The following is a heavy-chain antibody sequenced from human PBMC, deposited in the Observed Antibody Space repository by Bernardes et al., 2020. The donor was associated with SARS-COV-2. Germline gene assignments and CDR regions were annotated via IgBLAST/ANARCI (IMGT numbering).Heavy chain of an antibody. CDR1: GYTLTELS. J-gene: IGHJ4*02. CDR3: ARDSRTVPDY. CDR2: INPSGGST. V-gene: IGHV1-46*01. Sequence: ASVKVSCKVSGYTLTELSMHWVRQAPGKGLEWMGIINPSGGSTSYAQKFQGRVTMTRDTSTSTVYMELSSLRSEDTAVYYCARDSRTVPDYWGQGTLVTVSS. D-gene: IGHD2-2*01.